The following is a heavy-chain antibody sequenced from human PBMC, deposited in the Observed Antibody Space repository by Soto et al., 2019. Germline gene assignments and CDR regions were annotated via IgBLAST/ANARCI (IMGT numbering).Heavy chain of an antibody. J-gene: IGHJ4*02. D-gene: IGHD3-10*01. CDR3: ANTPHYYGSGSIYAY. V-gene: IGHV3-23*01. Sequence: GGSLRLSCAASGFTFSSYAMSWVRQAPGKGLEWVSAISGSGGSTYYADSVKGRFTISRDNSKNTLYLQMNSLRAEDTAVYYCANTPHYYGSGSIYAYWGQGTLVTVSS. CDR1: GFTFSSYA. CDR2: ISGSGGST.